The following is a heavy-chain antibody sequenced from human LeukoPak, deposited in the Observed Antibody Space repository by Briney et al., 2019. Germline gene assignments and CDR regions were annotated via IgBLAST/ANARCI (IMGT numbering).Heavy chain of an antibody. CDR3: AKGKYGFDI. Sequence: GGSLRLSCAASGFTFSNYDMHWVRQAPGKGLEWVAFISNDGTNKYYPDSVKGRFTISRDNSKNTLYLQMISLRAEDTALYYCAKGKYGFDIWGQGTMVTVSS. J-gene: IGHJ3*02. CDR1: GFTFSNYD. V-gene: IGHV3-30*18. CDR2: ISNDGTNK.